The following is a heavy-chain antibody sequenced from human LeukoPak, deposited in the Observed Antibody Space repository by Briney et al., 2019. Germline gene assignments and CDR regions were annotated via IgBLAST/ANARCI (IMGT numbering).Heavy chain of an antibody. CDR1: GVSISSHY. D-gene: IGHD6-13*01. CDR2: IYYSGST. CDR3: ARRMIAAAAYFDY. J-gene: IGHJ4*02. V-gene: IGHV4-59*11. Sequence: SVTLSLTCTGSGVSISSHYWSWLRQPPGKGLEGFGYIYYSGSTNYNPPLKSRVTISVDTSKNQFSLKLSSVTAADTAVYYCARRMIAAAAYFDYWGQGTLVTVSS.